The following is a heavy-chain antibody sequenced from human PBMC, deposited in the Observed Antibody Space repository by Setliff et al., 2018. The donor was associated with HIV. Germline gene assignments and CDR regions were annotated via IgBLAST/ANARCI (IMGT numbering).Heavy chain of an antibody. J-gene: IGHJ6*02. CDR3: ARDGYSGYDSQDGGMDV. CDR1: GYIFSNYD. V-gene: IGHV1-8*02. Sequence: ASVKVSCKASGYIFSNYDINWVRQATGQGLEWMGWMNPNSGNTGYAQKFQGRVTMTRNTSISTAYMELSSLRSEDTAVYYCARDGYSGYDSQDGGMDVWGQGTTVTVSS. CDR2: MNPNSGNT. D-gene: IGHD5-12*01.